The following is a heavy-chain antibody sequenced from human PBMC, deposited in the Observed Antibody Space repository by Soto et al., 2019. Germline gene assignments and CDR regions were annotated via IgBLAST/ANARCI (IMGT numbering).Heavy chain of an antibody. CDR3: EAEMTFGKLSVV. CDR2: IFPKFGTT. CDR1: GDTDTNYV. J-gene: IGHJ6*02. D-gene: IGHD3-16*02. V-gene: IGHV1-69*01. Sequence: QVQLVQSGAEVKKPGSSVKVSCKASGDTDTNYVISWVRQAPGQGLEWMGGIFPKFGTTYSAQKLQDRLTITADESTTTVYMQLSSLRLDDTAVYYCEAEMTFGKLSVVWGQGTTVTVSS.